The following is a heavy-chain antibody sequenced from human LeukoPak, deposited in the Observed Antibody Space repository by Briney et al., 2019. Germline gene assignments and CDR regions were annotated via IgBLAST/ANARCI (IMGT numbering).Heavy chain of an antibody. J-gene: IGHJ3*02. CDR2: IYHSGNT. CDR3: ARRYCSSTSCYNLHAFDI. D-gene: IGHD2-2*02. Sequence: SETLSLTCTVSGGSISSGGYYWSWIRQHPGKGLEWIGFIYHSGNTYYNPSLKSRVTISVDRSKHQFSLKLSSVTAADTAVYYCARRYCSSTSCYNLHAFDIWGQGTMVTVSS. V-gene: IGHV4-31*03. CDR1: GGSISSGGYY.